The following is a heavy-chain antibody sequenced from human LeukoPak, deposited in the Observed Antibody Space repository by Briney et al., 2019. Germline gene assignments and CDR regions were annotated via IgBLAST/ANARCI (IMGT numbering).Heavy chain of an antibody. CDR1: GFTFRNYG. CDR3: AKDREGYNWNDVPDY. V-gene: IGHV3-30*18. Sequence: GGSLRLSCAASGFTFRNYGMHWVRQTPGRGLEWVALISFDAINKYYVDSVKGRFTISRDNSQNTLYLQLNSLRAEDTAVYYCAKDREGYNWNDVPDYWGQGTLVTVSS. CDR2: ISFDAINK. J-gene: IGHJ4*02. D-gene: IGHD1-1*01.